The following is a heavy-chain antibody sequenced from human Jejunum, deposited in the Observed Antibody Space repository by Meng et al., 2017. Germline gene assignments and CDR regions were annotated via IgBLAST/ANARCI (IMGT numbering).Heavy chain of an antibody. CDR1: GYTFSDPY. V-gene: IGHV1-2*04. Sequence: QVQLVQSGAEGKKSGASVKGSCKASGYTFSDPYIHWVRQAPGQGLEWMGWTNPDTGGTNYAQKFQGWVTMTRDTSISTAYMELRRLRSDDTAVYYCARDAGSFLDYYFDSWGQGTLVTVSS. D-gene: IGHD1-1*01. CDR3: ARDAGSFLDYYFDS. J-gene: IGHJ4*02. CDR2: TNPDTGGT.